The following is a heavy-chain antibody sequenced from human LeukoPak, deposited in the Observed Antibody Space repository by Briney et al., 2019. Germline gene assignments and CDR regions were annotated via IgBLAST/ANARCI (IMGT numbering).Heavy chain of an antibody. Sequence: SETLSLACTVYGGSISSYYWSWIRQPAGKGLEWIGRIYTSGSTNYNPSLKSRVTMSVDTSKNQFSLKLSSVTAADTAVYYCARVLRWQPSGYYYYMDVWGKGTTVTVSS. CDR1: GGSISSYY. CDR3: ARVLRWQPSGYYYYMDV. V-gene: IGHV4-4*07. D-gene: IGHD4-23*01. CDR2: IYTSGST. J-gene: IGHJ6*03.